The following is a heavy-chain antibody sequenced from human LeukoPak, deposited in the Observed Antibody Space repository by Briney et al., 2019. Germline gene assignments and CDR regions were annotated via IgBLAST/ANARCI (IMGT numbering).Heavy chain of an antibody. CDR3: ARGLGAATDPYNWFDP. V-gene: IGHV1-69*05. Sequence: ASVKVSCKASGDTFSSYTFSWVRQAPGQGLEWMGGIIPIFGTANYAQKFQGRVTITTDESTSTAYRELSSLRSEDTAVYYCARGLGAATDPYNWFDPWGQGTLVTVSS. D-gene: IGHD6-13*01. J-gene: IGHJ5*02. CDR2: IIPIFGTA. CDR1: GDTFSSYT.